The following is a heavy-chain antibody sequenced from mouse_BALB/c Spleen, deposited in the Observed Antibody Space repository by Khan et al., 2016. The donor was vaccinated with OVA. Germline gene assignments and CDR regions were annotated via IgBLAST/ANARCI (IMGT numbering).Heavy chain of an antibody. CDR3: AKFTTDYYSMDY. J-gene: IGHJ4*01. D-gene: IGHD1-1*01. Sequence: VQLQESGPGLVAPSQSLSITCTVSGFSLNSYGVNWVRQPPGKGLEWLGVIWGDGSTNYHSALKSRLIISKDDSKSQVFLQLNSLQTDDTATYSCAKFTTDYYSMDYWGQGTSVTVS. V-gene: IGHV2-3*01. CDR2: IWGDGST. CDR1: GFSLNSYG.